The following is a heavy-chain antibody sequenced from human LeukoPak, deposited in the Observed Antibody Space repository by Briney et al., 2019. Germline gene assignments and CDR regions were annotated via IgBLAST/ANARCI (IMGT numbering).Heavy chain of an antibody. J-gene: IGHJ1*01. Sequence: PGGSLRLSCAASGFTFSSYAMSWVRQAPGKGLEWVSTISGSGGSTYYADSVKGRFTISRDKSKNTLYPQMNNLRAEDTAVYYCAKDGDWGRFNHWGQGTLVSVSS. CDR3: AKDGDWGRFNH. CDR2: ISGSGGST. CDR1: GFTFSSYA. V-gene: IGHV3-23*01. D-gene: IGHD2-21*01.